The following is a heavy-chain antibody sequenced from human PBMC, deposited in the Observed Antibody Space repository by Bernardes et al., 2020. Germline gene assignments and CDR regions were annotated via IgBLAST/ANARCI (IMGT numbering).Heavy chain of an antibody. Sequence: GSLRLSCAASGFIFTDYAMTWVRQAPGKGLEWVSTLSTSGVTAFYADSVRGRFTTSRDNSKNTLYLQMNSLRAEDTAVYFCVRNPLAYYFDYWGQGALVTVSS. V-gene: IGHV3-23*01. J-gene: IGHJ4*02. D-gene: IGHD5-12*01. CDR1: GFIFTDYA. CDR2: LSTSGVTA. CDR3: VRNPLAYYFDY.